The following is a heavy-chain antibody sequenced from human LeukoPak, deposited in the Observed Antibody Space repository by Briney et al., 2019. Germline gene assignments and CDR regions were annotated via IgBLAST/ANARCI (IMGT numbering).Heavy chain of an antibody. Sequence: GGSLRLSCAASGFTVSSNYMSWVRQAPGKGLEWVSVIYSGGSTYYADSVKGRFTISRDNSKNTLYLQMNSLRAEDTTVYYCARGIYYYYYYYMDVWGKGTTVTVSS. CDR1: GFTVSSNY. CDR2: IYSGGST. CDR3: ARGIYYYYYYYMDV. D-gene: IGHD3-3*02. V-gene: IGHV3-53*01. J-gene: IGHJ6*03.